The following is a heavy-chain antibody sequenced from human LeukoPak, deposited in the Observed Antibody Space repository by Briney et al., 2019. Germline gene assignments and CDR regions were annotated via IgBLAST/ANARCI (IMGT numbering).Heavy chain of an antibody. J-gene: IGHJ6*02. CDR1: GGSVSSGSYY. V-gene: IGHV4-61*01. CDR3: ASSSTSKYYYYYGMDV. D-gene: IGHD2-2*01. CDR2: IYYSGST. Sequence: SETLSLTCAVSGGSVSSGSYYWSWIRQPPGKGLEWIGYIYYSGSTNYNPSLKSRVTISVDTSKNQFSLKLSSVTAADTAVYYCASSSTSKYYYYYGMDVWGQGTTVTVSS.